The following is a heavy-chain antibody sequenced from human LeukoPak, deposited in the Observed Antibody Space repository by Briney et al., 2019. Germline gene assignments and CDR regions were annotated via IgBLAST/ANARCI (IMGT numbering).Heavy chain of an antibody. Sequence: GGSLRLSCAASGFTFSSYAMSWVRQAPGKGLEWVSAISGIGGSTYYADSVKGRFTISRDNSKNTLYLQMNSLRAEDTAVYYCARDWGYCSGGSCWEGFDPWGQGTLVSVSS. D-gene: IGHD2-15*01. J-gene: IGHJ5*02. V-gene: IGHV3-23*01. CDR3: ARDWGYCSGGSCWEGFDP. CDR1: GFTFSSYA. CDR2: ISGIGGST.